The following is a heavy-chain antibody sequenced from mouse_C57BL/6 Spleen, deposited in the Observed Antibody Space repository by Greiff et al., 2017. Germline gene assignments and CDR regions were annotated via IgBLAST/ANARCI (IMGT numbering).Heavy chain of an antibody. CDR2: IDHEDGET. CDR3: GREGSTGVEWKGEG. CDR1: GFNIKDYY. J-gene: IGHJ1*03. V-gene: IGHV14-2*01. D-gene: IGHD1-1*01. Sequence: EVQLQQSGAELVKPGASVKLSCTASGFNIKDYYMHWVKQRTEQGLEWIGRIDHEDGETTYAAKFQGKATITADTSSNPAYLQRSSLTAEDSAGXEGGREGSTGVEWKGEGGGKGSTVTVSS.